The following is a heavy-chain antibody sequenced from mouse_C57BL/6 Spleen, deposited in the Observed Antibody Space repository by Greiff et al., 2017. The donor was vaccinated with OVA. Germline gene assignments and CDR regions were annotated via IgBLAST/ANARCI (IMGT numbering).Heavy chain of an antibody. J-gene: IGHJ3*01. Sequence: EVKLQESGPELVKPGASVKISCKASGYSFTGYYMNWVKQSPEKSLEWIGEINPSTGGTTYNQKFKAKATLTVDKSSSTAYMQLKSLTSEDSAVYYCADYGSSYEFAYWGQGTLVTVSA. V-gene: IGHV1-42*01. CDR3: ADYGSSYEFAY. CDR1: GYSFTGYY. CDR2: INPSTGGT. D-gene: IGHD1-1*01.